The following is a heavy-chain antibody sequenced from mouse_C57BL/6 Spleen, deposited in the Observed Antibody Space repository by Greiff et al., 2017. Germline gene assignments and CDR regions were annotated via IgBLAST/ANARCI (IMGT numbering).Heavy chain of an antibody. Sequence: QVQLQQPGAELVMPGASVKLSCKASGYTFTSYWMHWVKQRPGQGLEWIGEIDPSDSYTNYNQKFKGKSTLTVDKSSSTADMQLSSLTSEDSAVCYCARYDYKSWLAYWGQGTLVTVSA. CDR3: ARYDYKSWLAY. J-gene: IGHJ3*01. CDR2: IDPSDSYT. V-gene: IGHV1-69*01. CDR1: GYTFTSYW. D-gene: IGHD2-4*01.